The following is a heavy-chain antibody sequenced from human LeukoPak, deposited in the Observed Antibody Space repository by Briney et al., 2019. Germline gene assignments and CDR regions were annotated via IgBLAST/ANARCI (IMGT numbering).Heavy chain of an antibody. CDR2: ISGSGGST. CDR1: GFTFSSYA. Sequence: PGGSLRLSCAASGFTFSSYAMSWVRQAPGKGLEWVSAISGSGGSTYYADSVKGRFTISRGNSKNTLYLQMNSLRAEDTAVYYCARDLRYCSSTSCYVFDYWGQGTLVTVSS. D-gene: IGHD2-2*01. CDR3: ARDLRYCSSTSCYVFDY. V-gene: IGHV3-23*01. J-gene: IGHJ4*02.